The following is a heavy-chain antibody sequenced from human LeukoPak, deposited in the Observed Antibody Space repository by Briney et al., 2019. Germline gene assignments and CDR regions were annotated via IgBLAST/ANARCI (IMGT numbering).Heavy chain of an antibody. CDR2: IYQNGVT. J-gene: IGHJ4*02. CDR3: ARDRASPF. Sequence: PSETLSLTCAVSGASIVSGNWWTWVRQPPGKGLEWIGEIYQNGVTNYNPSLKSRVTISIDKSKNEFSLKLTSVTAADTAVYFCARDRASPFWGQGTLVTVSS. CDR1: GASIVSGNW. D-gene: IGHD3-10*01. V-gene: IGHV4-4*02.